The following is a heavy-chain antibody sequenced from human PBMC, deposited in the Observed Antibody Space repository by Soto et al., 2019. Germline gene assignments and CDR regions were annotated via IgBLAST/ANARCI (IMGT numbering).Heavy chain of an antibody. D-gene: IGHD3-22*01. CDR2: INTGGSVT. V-gene: IGHV3-74*01. CDR1: GFTFSDYW. CDR3: PRDAYDKCGHFALPLDY. Sequence: GGSLRLSXAASGFTFSDYWMHWVRQAPGKGLVWVSYINTGGSVTTYADSVKGRFTISRDNAKNMMDLQVNSLSADDSAVYYCPRDAYDKCGHFALPLDYWGQGVLVTVSS. J-gene: IGHJ4*02.